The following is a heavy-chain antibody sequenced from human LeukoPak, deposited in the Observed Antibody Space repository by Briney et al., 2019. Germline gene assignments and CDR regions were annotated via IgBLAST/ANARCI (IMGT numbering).Heavy chain of an antibody. J-gene: IGHJ4*02. Sequence: SETLSLTCTVSGGSISSYYWGWIRQPPGKGLEWIGSIYYSGSTYYNPSLKSRVTISVDTSKNQFSLRLSSVTAADTAVYYCARHLNWGSPFDYWGQGTLVTVSS. D-gene: IGHD7-27*01. CDR2: IYYSGST. V-gene: IGHV4-39*01. CDR1: GGSISSYY. CDR3: ARHLNWGSPFDY.